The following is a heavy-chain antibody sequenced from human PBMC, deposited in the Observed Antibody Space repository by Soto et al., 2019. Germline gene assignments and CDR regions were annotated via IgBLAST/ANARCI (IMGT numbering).Heavy chain of an antibody. V-gene: IGHV3-30*02. J-gene: IGHJ6*02. CDR1: GFTFSSYG. CDR3: ARSPLAWYSSGWSLRVGMDV. Sequence: GGSLRLSCAASGFTFSSYGMHWVRQAPGKGLEWVAVIWYDGSNKYYADSVKGRFTISRDNSKNTLYLQMTNMDPVDTATYYCARSPLAWYSSGWSLRVGMDVWGQGTTVTVSS. D-gene: IGHD6-19*01. CDR2: IWYDGSNK.